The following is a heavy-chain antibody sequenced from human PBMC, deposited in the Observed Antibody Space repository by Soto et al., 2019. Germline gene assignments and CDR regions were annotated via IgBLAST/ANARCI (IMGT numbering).Heavy chain of an antibody. V-gene: IGHV1-3*01. Sequence: GSSVKPSCKASGNTYRDSPVHSVRQAPGQKHEWMGWINGGDGRTRYSQNFQGRVTFTRETSANTAYMEMGSLRFEDTAVYFCARDRGGR. CDR1: GNTYRDSP. D-gene: IGHD3-10*01. CDR3: ARDR. CDR2: INGGDGRT. J-gene: IGHJ2*01.